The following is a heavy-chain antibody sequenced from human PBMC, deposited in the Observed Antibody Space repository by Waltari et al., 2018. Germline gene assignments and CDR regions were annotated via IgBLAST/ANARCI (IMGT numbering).Heavy chain of an antibody. V-gene: IGHV4-34*01. CDR2: INPSGST. Sequence: QVQLQQWGAGLLKPSETLSLTCAVYGGSFSGYYWSWIRQPPGKGLEWIGEINPSGSTNYNPSLKSRVTISVDTSKNQFSLKLSSVTAADTAVYYCARRAIFRGSAFDIWGQGTMVTVSS. D-gene: IGHD3-9*01. CDR3: ARRAIFRGSAFDI. CDR1: GGSFSGYY. J-gene: IGHJ3*02.